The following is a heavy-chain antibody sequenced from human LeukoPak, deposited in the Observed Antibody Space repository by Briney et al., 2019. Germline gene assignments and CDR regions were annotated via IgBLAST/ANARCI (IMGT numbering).Heavy chain of an antibody. CDR3: AKDRPNGIVDSSGYFDY. CDR2: IRYDGSNK. D-gene: IGHD3-22*01. Sequence: GGSLRLSCAASGFTFSSYGMHWVRQAPGKGLEWVAFIRYDGSNKYYADSVKGRFTISRDNSKNTLYLQMNSLRAEDTAVYYCAKDRPNGIVDSSGYFDYWGQGTLVTVSS. V-gene: IGHV3-30*02. CDR1: GFTFSSYG. J-gene: IGHJ4*02.